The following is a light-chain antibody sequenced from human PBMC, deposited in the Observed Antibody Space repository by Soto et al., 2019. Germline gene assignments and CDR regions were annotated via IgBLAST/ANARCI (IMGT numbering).Light chain of an antibody. Sequence: IVLTQSPGTLSLSPGDRATLSCRASQTITNNYLAWYQQKPGQAPRLLIYGASSRATGIPDRFSGSGSGTYFTLTISRLETEDFAVYYCQRYGSSTTFGQGTKVEIX. J-gene: IGKJ1*01. CDR2: GAS. CDR1: QTITNNY. CDR3: QRYGSSTT. V-gene: IGKV3-20*01.